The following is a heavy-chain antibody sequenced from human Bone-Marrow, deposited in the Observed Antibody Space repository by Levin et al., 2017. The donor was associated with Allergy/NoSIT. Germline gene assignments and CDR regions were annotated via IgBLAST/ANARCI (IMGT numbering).Heavy chain of an antibody. CDR3: AREIYSSGWYMGYFDL. CDR2: INSGSTNK. CDR1: GFTFSSYN. V-gene: IGHV3-48*02. Sequence: GESLKISCAASGFTFSSYNLNWVRQAPGKGLEWLSYINSGSTNKQYADSVKGRFTISRDNAKNSLYLQMNSLRDEDTALYYCAREIYSSGWYMGYFDLWGRGTLVTVSS. D-gene: IGHD6-19*01. J-gene: IGHJ2*01.